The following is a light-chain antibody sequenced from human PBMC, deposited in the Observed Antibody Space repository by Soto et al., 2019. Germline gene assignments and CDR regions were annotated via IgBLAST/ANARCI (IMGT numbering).Light chain of an antibody. V-gene: IGLV2-14*01. CDR2: DVS. Sequence: QSVLTQPASVSGSPGQAITISCTGTSSDIGSYTYVSWYQQHPGKAPKFIIYDVSNRPSGVSNRFSGSKSGNTASLTISGLQAEDEADYYCSSYTTSNTRQIVFGTGTKVTVL. J-gene: IGLJ1*01. CDR3: SSYTTSNTRQIV. CDR1: SSDIGSYTY.